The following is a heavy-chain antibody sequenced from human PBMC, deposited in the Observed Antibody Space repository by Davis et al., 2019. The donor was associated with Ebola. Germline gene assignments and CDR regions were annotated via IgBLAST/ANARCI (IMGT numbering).Heavy chain of an antibody. CDR3: ARGGDFWSGYSLDY. CDR1: GGSISNGDYY. V-gene: IGHV4-30-4*01. Sequence: SETLSLTCTVSGGSISNGDYYWSWIRQPPGKGLEWIGYIYYSGSTYYNPSLKSRVTISVDTSKNQFSLKLSSVTAADTAVYYCARGGDFWSGYSLDYWGQGTLVTVSS. CDR2: IYYSGST. J-gene: IGHJ4*02. D-gene: IGHD3-3*01.